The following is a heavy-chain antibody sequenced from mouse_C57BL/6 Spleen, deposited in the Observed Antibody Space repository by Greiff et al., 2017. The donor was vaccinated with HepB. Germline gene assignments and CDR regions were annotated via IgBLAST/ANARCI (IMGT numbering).Heavy chain of an antibody. Sequence: VKLMESGPGLVQPSQSLSITCTVSGFSLTSYGVHWVRQSPGKGLEWLGVIWRGGSTDYNAAFMSRLSITKDNSKSQVFFKMNSLQADDTAIYYCAKPRGPYGSSYYAMDYWGQGTSVTVSS. J-gene: IGHJ4*01. CDR1: GFSLTSYG. CDR2: IWRGGST. D-gene: IGHD1-1*01. V-gene: IGHV2-5*01. CDR3: AKPRGPYGSSYYAMDY.